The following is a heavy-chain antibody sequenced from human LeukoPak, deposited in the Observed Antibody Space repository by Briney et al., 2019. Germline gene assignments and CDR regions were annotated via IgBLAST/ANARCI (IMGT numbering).Heavy chain of an antibody. D-gene: IGHD5/OR15-5a*01. CDR2: ISSSGGST. CDR3: AKAAVYHDSCPDS. CDR1: GLIFSTYT. V-gene: IGHV3-23*01. Sequence: GGSLRLSCAASGLIFSTYTMNWVRQAPGKGLEWVSSISSSGGSTYYADSVKGRFTISRDNSKNTLYLQVNSLRAEDTAVYYCAKAAVYHDSCPDSWGQGTLVTVSS. J-gene: IGHJ4*02.